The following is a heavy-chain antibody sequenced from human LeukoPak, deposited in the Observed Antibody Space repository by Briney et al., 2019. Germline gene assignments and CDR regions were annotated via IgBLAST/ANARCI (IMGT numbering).Heavy chain of an antibody. J-gene: IGHJ4*02. CDR3: AKGSEGFWSGYGDY. CDR1: GFTFSSYA. V-gene: IGHV3-23*01. D-gene: IGHD3-3*01. Sequence: GGSLRLSCAASGFTFSSYAMSWVRQAPGKGLEWVSAISGSGGSTYYADSVKGRFTISRDNSKNTLYLQMNSLRAEDTAVYYCAKGSEGFWSGYGDYWGQGTLVTVSS. CDR2: ISGSGGST.